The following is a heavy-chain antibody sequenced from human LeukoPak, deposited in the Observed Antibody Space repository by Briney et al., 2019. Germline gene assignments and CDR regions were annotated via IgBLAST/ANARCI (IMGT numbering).Heavy chain of an antibody. Sequence: GGSLRLSCAASGLTFSSYGMHWVRQAPGKGLEWVAVISFDGNNEYYADSVKGRFTISRDNAKNSLYLQMNSLRAEDTAVYYCAREIGVTAAAPYGMDVWGQGTTVTVSS. CDR3: AREIGVTAAAPYGMDV. D-gene: IGHD6-13*01. CDR2: ISFDGNNE. CDR1: GLTFSSYG. V-gene: IGHV3-30*03. J-gene: IGHJ6*02.